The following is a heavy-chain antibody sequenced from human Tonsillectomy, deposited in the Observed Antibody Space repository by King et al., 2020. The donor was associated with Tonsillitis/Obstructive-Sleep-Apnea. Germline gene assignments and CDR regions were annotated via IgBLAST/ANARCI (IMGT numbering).Heavy chain of an antibody. CDR3: ARGHPFLTGYYVPDAYYMDV. CDR1: GFTLSDYY. V-gene: IGHV3-11*05. CDR2: ISGSSIYT. J-gene: IGHJ6*03. Sequence: VQLVESGGGLVKPGGSLRLSCAASGFTLSDYYMTWIRQAPGKGLEWASSISGSSIYTNYADSVEGRFTISRDNAKNSLYLQINSLRAEDTAVYYCARGHPFLTGYYVPDAYYMDVWGKGTTVTVSS. D-gene: IGHD3-9*01.